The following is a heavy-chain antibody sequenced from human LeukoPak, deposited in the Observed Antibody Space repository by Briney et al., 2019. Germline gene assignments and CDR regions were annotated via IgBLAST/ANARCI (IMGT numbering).Heavy chain of an antibody. Sequence: GGSLRLCCAASGFTFSSYGMHWVRQAPGKGLEWVAVISYDGSNKYYADSVKGRFTISRDNSKNTLYLQMNSLRAEDTAVYYCARGTSHSEYLFDYWGQGSLVTVSS. CDR3: ARGTSHSEYLFDY. CDR1: GFTFSSYG. V-gene: IGHV3-30*03. J-gene: IGHJ4*02. D-gene: IGHD2-2*01. CDR2: ISYDGSNK.